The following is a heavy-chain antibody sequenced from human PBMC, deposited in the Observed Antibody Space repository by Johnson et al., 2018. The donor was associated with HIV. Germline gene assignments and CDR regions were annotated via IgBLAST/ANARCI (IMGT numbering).Heavy chain of an antibody. J-gene: IGHJ3*02. Sequence: VQLVESGGGLIQPGGSLRLSCEASGFSFDEYDMSWVRQAPGKGLEWVSIIYSGGRTYHADSVKGRFTLSRDNSKNTLYLQMNSLRAEDTAVYYWARDRGVFWNNDYKGDAFDIWGQGTMVTVSS. D-gene: IGHD3-3*01. CDR1: GFSFDEYD. CDR2: IYSGGRT. V-gene: IGHV3-53*01. CDR3: ARDRGVFWNNDYKGDAFDI.